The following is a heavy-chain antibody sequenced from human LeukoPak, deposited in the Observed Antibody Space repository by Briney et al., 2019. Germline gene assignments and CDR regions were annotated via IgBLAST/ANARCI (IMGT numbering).Heavy chain of an antibody. CDR2: INPDGTIT. V-gene: IGHV3-74*01. CDR3: VRALVGSTDC. CDR1: GFTFSNSW. D-gene: IGHD1-26*01. J-gene: IGHJ4*02. Sequence: GGSLRLSCAASGFTFSNSWMHWVHQAPGKGLVWVSRINPDGTITNYADSVKGRFTISRDNAKSTLYLQMNSLRAEDTAVYYCVRALVGSTDCWGQGTLVTVSS.